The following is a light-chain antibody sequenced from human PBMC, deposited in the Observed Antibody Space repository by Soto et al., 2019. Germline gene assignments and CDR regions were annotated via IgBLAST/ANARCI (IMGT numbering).Light chain of an antibody. CDR1: QSISSY. Sequence: DIQMTQSPSSLSASVGDRVTITCRASQSISSYLNWYKQKPGKAPKLLIYAASSLQSGVPSRFSGSGSGTDFTLTISSLQPEDFATYYCQQSYSTPRGTFGQGTKVEIK. CDR3: QQSYSTPRGT. V-gene: IGKV1-39*01. J-gene: IGKJ1*01. CDR2: AAS.